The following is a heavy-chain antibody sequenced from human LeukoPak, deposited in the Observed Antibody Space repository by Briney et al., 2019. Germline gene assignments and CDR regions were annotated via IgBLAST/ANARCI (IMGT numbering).Heavy chain of an antibody. V-gene: IGHV4-59*01. CDR2: IYYTGST. Sequence: SETLSLTCTVSGGSISSYYWSWIRQPPGKGLEWIGYIYYTGSTNYNPSLESRVTISVDTSKNQFSLELSSVTAADTAVYYCARVTGTWWADYWGQGTLVTVSS. CDR1: GGSISSYY. J-gene: IGHJ4*02. D-gene: IGHD2-8*02. CDR3: ARVTGTWWADY.